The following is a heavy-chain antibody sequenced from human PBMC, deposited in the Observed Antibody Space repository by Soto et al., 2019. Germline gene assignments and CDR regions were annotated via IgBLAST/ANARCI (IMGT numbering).Heavy chain of an antibody. CDR3: AREMGIPLWAFDI. Sequence: PSETLSLTCTVSGGSISSGGYYWSWIRQHPGKGLEWIGYIYYSGSTYYNPSLKSRVTISVDTSKNQFSLKLSSVTAADTAVYYCAREMGIPLWAFDIWGQGTVVTVSS. D-gene: IGHD7-27*01. V-gene: IGHV4-31*03. CDR2: IYYSGST. J-gene: IGHJ3*02. CDR1: GGSISSGGYY.